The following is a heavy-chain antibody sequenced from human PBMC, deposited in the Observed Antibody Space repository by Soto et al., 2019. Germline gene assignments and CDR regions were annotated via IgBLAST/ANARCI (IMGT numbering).Heavy chain of an antibody. Sequence: GGSLRLSCAASGFTFSSYAMSWVRQAPGEGLEWVSAISGSGGSTYYADSVKGRFTISRDNSKNTLYLQMNSLRAEDTAVYYCAKDRPLGITMIVVITDNYYGMDVWGQGTTVTVSS. CDR3: AKDRPLGITMIVVITDNYYGMDV. CDR2: ISGSGGST. D-gene: IGHD3-22*01. J-gene: IGHJ6*02. CDR1: GFTFSSYA. V-gene: IGHV3-23*01.